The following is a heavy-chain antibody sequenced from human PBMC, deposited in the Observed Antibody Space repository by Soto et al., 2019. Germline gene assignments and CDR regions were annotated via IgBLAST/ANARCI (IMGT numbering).Heavy chain of an antibody. CDR2: INPNSGGT. J-gene: IGHJ1*01. V-gene: IGHV1-2*04. CDR3: ARGLVAAAGTEYFQH. D-gene: IGHD6-13*01. CDR1: GYTFTGYY. Sequence: ASVKVSCKASGYTFTGYYMHWVRQAPGQGLEWMGWINPNSGGTNYAQKFQGWVTMTRDTSISTAYMELSRLRSDDTAVYYCARGLVAAAGTEYFQHWGQGTLVTVSS.